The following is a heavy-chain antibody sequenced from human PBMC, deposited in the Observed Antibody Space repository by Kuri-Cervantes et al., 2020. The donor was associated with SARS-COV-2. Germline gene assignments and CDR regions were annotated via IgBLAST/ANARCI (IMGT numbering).Heavy chain of an antibody. V-gene: IGHV3-21*01. D-gene: IGHD6-13*01. J-gene: IGHJ4*02. CDR1: GFTFSS. Sequence: GESLKISCAASGFTFSSMNWVRQAPGKGLEWVSSISSSSSYIYYADSVKGRFTISRDNAKNSLYLQMNSLRAEDTAVYYCARDLVVFGSSWGIDYWGQGTLVTVSS. CDR3: ARDLVVFGSSWGIDY. CDR2: ISSSSSYI.